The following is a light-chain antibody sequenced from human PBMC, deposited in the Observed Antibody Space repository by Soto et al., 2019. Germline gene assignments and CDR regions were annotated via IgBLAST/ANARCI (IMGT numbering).Light chain of an antibody. CDR3: SSYAGSNNL. CDR2: EVS. CDR1: SSDVGGYNY. J-gene: IGLJ2*01. Sequence: QSALTQPPSASGSPGQSVTISCTGTSSDVGGYNYVSWYQQHPGKAPKLMLYEVSKRPSGVPDRFSGSKSGNTASLTVSGLQAEDEADYYCSSYAGSNNLFGGGTKVTVL. V-gene: IGLV2-8*01.